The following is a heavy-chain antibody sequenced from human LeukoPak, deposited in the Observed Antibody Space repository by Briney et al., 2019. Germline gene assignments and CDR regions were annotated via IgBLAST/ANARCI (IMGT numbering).Heavy chain of an antibody. V-gene: IGHV3-20*04. CDR3: ARAQTYGDSRLLLDY. J-gene: IGHJ4*02. CDR1: GFTFRNFG. Sequence: GGSQLLYCPASGFTFRNFGMSCVRKAPGKGLEWVSGINWNGGSTGYADSVEGRFTISRDNAKNSPYLQMNSLRVEDTALYYCARAQTYGDSRLLLDYWGQGTLVIVYS. D-gene: IGHD2-21*02. CDR2: INWNGGST.